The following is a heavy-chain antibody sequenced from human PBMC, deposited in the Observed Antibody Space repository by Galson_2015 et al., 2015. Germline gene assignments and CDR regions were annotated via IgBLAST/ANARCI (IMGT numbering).Heavy chain of an antibody. CDR2: ISPSGGHK. D-gene: IGHD3-10*01. Sequence: SLRLSCAASGFNLSTYAMTWVRQAPGKGLEWVSGISPSGGHKFHADSVKGRFTISRDNSENTLYLQMNGLRANDTAVYYCAKKGGVKYKTYVVRPVECDSGDQATLVSGAS. CDR1: GFNLSTYA. V-gene: IGHV3-23*01. J-gene: IGHJ1*01. CDR3: AKKGGVKYKTYVVRPVECDS.